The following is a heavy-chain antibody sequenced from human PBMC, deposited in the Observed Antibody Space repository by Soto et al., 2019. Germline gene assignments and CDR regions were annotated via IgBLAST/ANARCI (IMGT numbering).Heavy chain of an antibody. Sequence: QVQLVESGGXXVKPGGSLRLSCAASGFTFSDYYMSWIRQAPGKGLEWVSYNSSSGSTIYYADSVKGRFTISRDNAKNSLYLQMNSLRAEDTAVYYCARDYRWELQSHFDYWGQGTLVTVSS. V-gene: IGHV3-11*01. CDR3: ARDYRWELQSHFDY. J-gene: IGHJ4*02. CDR2: NSSSGSTI. D-gene: IGHD1-26*01. CDR1: GFTFSDYY.